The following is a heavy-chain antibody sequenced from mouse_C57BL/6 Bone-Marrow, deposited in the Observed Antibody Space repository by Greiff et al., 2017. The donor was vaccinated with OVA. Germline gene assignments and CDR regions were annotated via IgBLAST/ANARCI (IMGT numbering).Heavy chain of an antibody. Sequence: QVQLKQPGAELVKPGASVKLSCKASGYTFTSYWMHWVKQRPGQGLEWIGMIHPNSGSTNYNEKFKSKATLTVDKSSSTAYMQLSSLTSEDSAVYYCARWYSKAAYWGQGTLVTVSA. D-gene: IGHD2-5*01. CDR3: ARWYSKAAY. V-gene: IGHV1-64*01. J-gene: IGHJ3*01. CDR1: GYTFTSYW. CDR2: IHPNSGST.